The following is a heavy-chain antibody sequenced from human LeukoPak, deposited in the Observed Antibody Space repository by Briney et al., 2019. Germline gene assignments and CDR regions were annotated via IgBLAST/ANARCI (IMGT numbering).Heavy chain of an antibody. Sequence: SETLSLTCTVSGGSISSYYWSWIRQPAGKGLERIGRIYTSGSTNYNPSLKSRVTMSVDTSKNQFSLKLSSVTAADTAVYYCARGYDFWSGYHDAFDIWGQGTMVTVSS. CDR1: GGSISSYY. V-gene: IGHV4-4*07. J-gene: IGHJ3*02. CDR2: IYTSGST. D-gene: IGHD3-3*01. CDR3: ARGYDFWSGYHDAFDI.